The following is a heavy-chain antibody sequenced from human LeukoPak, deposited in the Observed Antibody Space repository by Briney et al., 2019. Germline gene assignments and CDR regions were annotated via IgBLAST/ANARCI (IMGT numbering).Heavy chain of an antibody. D-gene: IGHD6-13*01. CDR1: GYTLTELS. V-gene: IGHV1-24*01. J-gene: IGHJ4*02. CDR3: TTGKIYCSSCSDDY. Sequence: ASVRVSCKVSGYTLTELSMHWVRQAPGKGLEWMGGFDPEDPEDGEAIYAQKFQGRVTMTEDTSTDTAYMELSSLRSEDTAVYYCTTGKIYCSSCSDDYWGQGTLVTVSS. CDR2: FDPEDPEDGEA.